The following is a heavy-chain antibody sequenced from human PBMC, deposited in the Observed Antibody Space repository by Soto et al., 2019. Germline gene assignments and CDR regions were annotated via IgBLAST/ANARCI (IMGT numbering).Heavy chain of an antibody. Sequence: QVPLQESGQGLVTPAETPSFPGTVTARSITRYSWSWIRHPHGKGLEWIGNVHDSWGSHYKPPLKSRVAISLDASKSQFSLKLTSVTATDTAGYYCVRKGFGALHGLVDVWGQGATVTVSS. CDR3: VRKGFGALHGLVDV. CDR2: VHDSWGS. CDR1: ARSITRYS. J-gene: IGHJ6*02. V-gene: IGHV4-59*08. D-gene: IGHD3-10*01.